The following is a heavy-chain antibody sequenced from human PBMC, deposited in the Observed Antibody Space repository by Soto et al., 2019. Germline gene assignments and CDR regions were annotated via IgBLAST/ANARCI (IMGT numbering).Heavy chain of an antibody. Sequence: PSETLSLTCTVSGGSISSGGYYWSWIRQHPGKGLEWIGYIYYSGSTYYNPSLKSRVTISVDTSKNQFSLKLRSVTAADTSVYYCARHPGIAAHFDFWGQGTLVTVSS. CDR2: IYYSGST. J-gene: IGHJ4*02. V-gene: IGHV4-31*03. CDR1: GGSISSGGYY. CDR3: ARHPGIAAHFDF. D-gene: IGHD6-13*01.